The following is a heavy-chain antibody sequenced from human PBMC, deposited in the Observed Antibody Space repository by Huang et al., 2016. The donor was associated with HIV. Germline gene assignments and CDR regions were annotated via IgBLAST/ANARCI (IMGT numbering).Heavy chain of an antibody. CDR3: ARDRGQQLSPFDS. CDR1: GFSRASYN. J-gene: IGHJ4*02. Sequence: EVQLVESGGGMVKQGGSWRLACAASGFSRASYNMYWVRQTPVKGLQWVSSISPSSSFIDYADSVKGRFSISRDNAKNSLYLQMNNLRGEDTAVYYCARDRGQQLSPFDSWGQGTLVTVSS. D-gene: IGHD6-13*01. CDR2: ISPSSSFI. V-gene: IGHV3-21*01.